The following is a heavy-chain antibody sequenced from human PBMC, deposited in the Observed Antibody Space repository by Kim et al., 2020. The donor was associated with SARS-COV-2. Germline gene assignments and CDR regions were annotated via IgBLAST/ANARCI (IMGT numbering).Heavy chain of an antibody. Sequence: GGSLRLSCGASGFTFSDSAMHWVRRASGKGLEWVGRIRSKGNGYATAYSASVRGRFTISRDDSRNPAYLQMNSLKTEDTAVYYCTPVPGTTLAFWDAFD. V-gene: IGHV3-73*01. CDR1: GFTFSDSA. CDR2: IRSKGNGYAT. J-gene: IGHJ3*02. CDR3: TPVPGTTLAFWDAFD. D-gene: IGHD1-1*01.